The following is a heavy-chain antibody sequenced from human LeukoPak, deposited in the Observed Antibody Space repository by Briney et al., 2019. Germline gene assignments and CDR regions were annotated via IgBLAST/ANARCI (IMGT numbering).Heavy chain of an antibody. D-gene: IGHD3-10*01. CDR1: GDSITNNH. V-gene: IGHV4-59*08. CDR2: ISYTGST. Sequence: PSETLSLTCTVSGDSITNNHWSWLRQPPGKGLEWIGHISYTGSTNYNPSLKTRLTMSLDTSKNHFSLTLTSETAADTALYYCARHVFSDGSPFDSWGQGSLVTVSS. CDR3: ARHVFSDGSPFDS. J-gene: IGHJ4*02.